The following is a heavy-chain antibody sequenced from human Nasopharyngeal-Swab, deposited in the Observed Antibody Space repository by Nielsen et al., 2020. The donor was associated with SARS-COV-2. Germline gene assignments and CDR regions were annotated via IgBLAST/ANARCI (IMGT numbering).Heavy chain of an antibody. CDR1: GFTFSNAW. CDR3: TSSGSYYGVDFFDY. D-gene: IGHD1-26*01. J-gene: IGHJ4*02. V-gene: IGHV3-15*01. CDR2: IKSKSDGGTT. Sequence: GESLKISCAASGFTFSNAWMNWVRQAPGKGLEWVGRIKSKSDGGTTDYAAPVKGRFTISRDDSKNTLYLPMNSLKTEDTAVYYCTSSGSYYGVDFFDYWGQGTLVTVSS.